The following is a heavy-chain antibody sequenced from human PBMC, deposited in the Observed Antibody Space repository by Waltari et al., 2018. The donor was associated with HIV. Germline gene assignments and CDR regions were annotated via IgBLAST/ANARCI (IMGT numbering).Heavy chain of an antibody. CDR3: AKDPMDIVATINYYGMDV. D-gene: IGHD5-12*01. V-gene: IGHV3-23*01. CDR2: ISGSGGST. Sequence: EVQLLESGGGLVQPGGSLRLSCAATGFTFSSYAICWVRQAPGKGLEWVSAISGSGGSTYYADSVKGRFTISRDNSKNTLYLQMNSLRAEDTAVYYCAKDPMDIVATINYYGMDVWGQGTTVTVSS. CDR1: GFTFSSYA. J-gene: IGHJ6*02.